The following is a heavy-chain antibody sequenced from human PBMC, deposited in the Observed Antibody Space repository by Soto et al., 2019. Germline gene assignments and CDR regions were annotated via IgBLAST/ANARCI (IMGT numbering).Heavy chain of an antibody. Sequence: GGSLRLSCAASGFTFSSYAMHWVRQAPGKGLEWVAVISYDGSNKYYADSVKGRFTISRDNSKNTLYLQMNSLRAEDTAVYYCARGIGYCSSTSCYVLIGSYYYGMDVWGQGTTVTVSS. CDR3: ARGIGYCSSTSCYVLIGSYYYGMDV. CDR2: ISYDGSNK. CDR1: GFTFSSYA. V-gene: IGHV3-30-3*01. D-gene: IGHD2-2*01. J-gene: IGHJ6*02.